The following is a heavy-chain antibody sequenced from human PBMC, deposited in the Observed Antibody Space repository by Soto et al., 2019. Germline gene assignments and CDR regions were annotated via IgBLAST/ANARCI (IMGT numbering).Heavy chain of an antibody. V-gene: IGHV1-3*01. J-gene: IGHJ4*02. CDR3: ARGLNGYLHYFDY. CDR1: GYTFTSYA. D-gene: IGHD5-18*01. CDR2: INAGNGNT. Sequence: ASVKVSCKASGYTFTSYAMHWARQAPGQRLEWMGWINAGNGNTKYSQKFQGRVIITRDTSASTAYMELSSLRSEDTAVYYCARGLNGYLHYFDYWGQGTLVTVS.